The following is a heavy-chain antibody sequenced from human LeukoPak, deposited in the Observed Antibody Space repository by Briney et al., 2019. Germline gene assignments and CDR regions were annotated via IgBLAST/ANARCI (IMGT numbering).Heavy chain of an antibody. CDR2: ISSSGSTI. V-gene: IGHV3-48*03. CDR3: AREFRTYCSSTSCYGLDP. CDR1: GFTFSSYE. J-gene: IGHJ5*02. Sequence: GESLRLSCAASGFTFSSYEMNWVRQAPGKGLEWVSYISSSGSTIYYADSVKGRFTISRDNAKNSLYLQMNSLRAEDTAVYYCAREFRTYCSSTSCYGLDPWGQGTLVTVSS. D-gene: IGHD2-2*01.